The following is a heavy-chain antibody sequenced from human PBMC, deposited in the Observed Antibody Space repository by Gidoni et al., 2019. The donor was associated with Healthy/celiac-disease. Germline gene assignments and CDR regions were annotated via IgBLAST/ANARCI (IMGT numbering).Heavy chain of an antibody. V-gene: IGHV1-24*01. D-gene: IGHD3-10*01. CDR1: GYTLTALS. Sequence: QVQLVQSGVEVKKPGASVKVSCKVSGYTLTALSMHWVRQAPGKGLEWMGGFDPEDGETIYAQKFQGRVTRTEDTSTDTAYMELSSLRSEDTAVYYCTAFTIGGGPQVDYWGQGTLVTVSS. CDR2: FDPEDGET. J-gene: IGHJ4*02. CDR3: TAFTIGGGPQVDY.